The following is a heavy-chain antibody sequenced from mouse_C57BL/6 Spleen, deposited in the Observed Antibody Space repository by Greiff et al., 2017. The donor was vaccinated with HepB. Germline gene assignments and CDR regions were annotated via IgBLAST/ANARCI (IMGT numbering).Heavy chain of an antibody. V-gene: IGHV1-61*01. CDR2: IYPSDSET. D-gene: IGHD2-1*01. J-gene: IGHJ4*01. CDR1: GYTFTSYW. Sequence: QVQLQQPGAELVRPGSSVKLSCKASGYTFTSYWMDWVKQRPGQGLEWIGNIYPSDSETHYNQKFKDKATLTVDKSSSTAYMQLSSLTSEDSAVYYCARSYGNSYAMDDWGQGTSVTVSS. CDR3: ARSYGNSYAMDD.